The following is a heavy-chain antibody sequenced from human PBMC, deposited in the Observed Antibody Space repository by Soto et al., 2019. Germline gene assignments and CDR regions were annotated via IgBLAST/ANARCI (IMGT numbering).Heavy chain of an antibody. J-gene: IGHJ6*03. D-gene: IGHD3-3*01. CDR3: ARVTNTELRFLEWLFLNSYYYYYYMDV. CDR1: GGSFSGYY. V-gene: IGHV4-34*01. CDR2: INHSGST. Sequence: SETLSLTCAVYGGSFSGYYWSWIRQPPGKGLEWIGEINHSGSTNYNPSLKSRVTISVDTSKNQFSLKLSSVTAADTAVYYCARVTNTELRFLEWLFLNSYYYYYYMDVWGKGTTVTVSS.